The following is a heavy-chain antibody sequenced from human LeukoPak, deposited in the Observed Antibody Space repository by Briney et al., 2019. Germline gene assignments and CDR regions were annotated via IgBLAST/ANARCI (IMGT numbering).Heavy chain of an antibody. CDR3: ARDNAGNSFEY. Sequence: GASVKVSCKASGYTFSGYYIHWVRQAPGQGLEWVGWISPNTGGARYAQKFQGRVTVTGDMSISTAHMEMSWLKPDDTAVYYCARDNAGNSFEYWGQGTLVTVSS. D-gene: IGHD6-13*01. J-gene: IGHJ4*02. CDR2: ISPNTGGA. V-gene: IGHV1-2*02. CDR1: GYTFSGYY.